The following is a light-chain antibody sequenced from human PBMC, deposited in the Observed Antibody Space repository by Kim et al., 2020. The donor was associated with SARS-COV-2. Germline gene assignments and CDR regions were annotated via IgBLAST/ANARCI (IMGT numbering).Light chain of an antibody. CDR2: GAS. J-gene: IGKJ1*01. CDR3: QQYGSSPWT. V-gene: IGKV3-20*01. CDR1: QSVSSSN. Sequence: APGERATLACRASQSVSSSNLAWYQQKRGQAPGLHISGASSKATGIPDKFGGSGSGTDIALTISRLEAGDFAVCYCQQYGSSPWTFGQGAKVDIK.